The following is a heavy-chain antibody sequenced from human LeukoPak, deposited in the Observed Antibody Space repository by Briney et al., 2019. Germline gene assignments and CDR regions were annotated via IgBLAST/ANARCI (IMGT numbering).Heavy chain of an antibody. CDR3: AKDREQYSSSFDY. CDR2: ISGSGGST. J-gene: IGHJ4*02. Sequence: QPGGTLRLSCAASGFTFSSYGMSWVRQAPGKGLEWVSAISGSGGSTYYADSVKGRFTISRDNSKNTLYLQMNSLRVEDTALYYCAKDREQYSSSFDYWGQGTLVTVSS. V-gene: IGHV3-23*01. CDR1: GFTFSSYG. D-gene: IGHD6-19*01.